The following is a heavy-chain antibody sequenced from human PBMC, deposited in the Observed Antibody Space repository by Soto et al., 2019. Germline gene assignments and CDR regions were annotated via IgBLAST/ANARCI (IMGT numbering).Heavy chain of an antibody. J-gene: IGHJ6*02. D-gene: IGHD4-17*01. CDR3: ARDPLQSAYGATDGMDV. Sequence: QVQLQESGPGLVKPSQTLSLTCTVSGGSISSGGYYWSWIRQHPGTGLEGIGYIYYSGSTYYNPSLKSRVTISVDTSKNQFSLKLSSVTAADTAVYYCARDPLQSAYGATDGMDVWGQGTTVTVSS. CDR2: IYYSGST. V-gene: IGHV4-31*03. CDR1: GGSISSGGYY.